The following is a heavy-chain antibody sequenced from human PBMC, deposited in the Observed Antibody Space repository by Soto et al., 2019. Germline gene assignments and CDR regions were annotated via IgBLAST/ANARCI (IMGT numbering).Heavy chain of an antibody. Sequence: PSETLSLTCTVSVVSFKSGSYSWSWIRQPPGKGLEWIGYVYHTGRTSYNPSLKSRVSISMDTSKNQFSLNLDSVTAADTAVYFCPRDFAYFHSWGQGTLVTVSS. CDR3: PRDFAYFHS. J-gene: IGHJ4*02. D-gene: IGHD3-3*01. V-gene: IGHV4-61*01. CDR2: VYHTGRT. CDR1: VVSFKSGSYS.